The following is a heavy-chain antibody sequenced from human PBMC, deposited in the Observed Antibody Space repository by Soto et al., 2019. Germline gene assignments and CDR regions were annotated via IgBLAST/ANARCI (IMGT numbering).Heavy chain of an antibody. V-gene: IGHV3-53*01. D-gene: IGHD3-22*01. CDR1: GFTVSSNY. J-gene: IGHJ6*02. Sequence: GGSLRLSCAASGFTVSSNYMSWVRQAPGKGLEWVSVIYSGGSTYYADSVKGRFTISRDNSKNTLYLQMNSLRAEDTAVYYCARVATMIRSYYYGMDVWGQGTTVTVSS. CDR3: ARVATMIRSYYYGMDV. CDR2: IYSGGST.